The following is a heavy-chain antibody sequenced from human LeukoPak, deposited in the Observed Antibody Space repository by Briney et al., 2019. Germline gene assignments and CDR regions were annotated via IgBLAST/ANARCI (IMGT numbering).Heavy chain of an antibody. J-gene: IGHJ6*02. CDR2: MNPNSGNT. CDR1: GYTFTSYD. D-gene: IGHD1-7*01. V-gene: IGHV1-8*01. Sequence: ASVKVSCKASGYTFTSYDINWVRQATGQGLEWMGWMNPNSGNTGYAQKFQGRVTMTRNTSISTAYMELSSLRSEDTAVYYCARGKEGGTTPYYYYGMDVWGQGTTVTVSS. CDR3: ARGKEGGTTPYYYYGMDV.